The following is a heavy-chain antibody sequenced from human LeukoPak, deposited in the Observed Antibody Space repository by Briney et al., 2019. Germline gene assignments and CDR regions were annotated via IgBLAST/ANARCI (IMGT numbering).Heavy chain of an antibody. D-gene: IGHD3-9*01. CDR2: ITASGDST. J-gene: IGHJ4*02. Sequence: GGSLRLSCAASGFTFSAYALSWVRQSPGKALGWVSSITASGDSTFYADSVKGRFAISRDQSKSRLNLQMDSLRAEDTATYYCVRSTINNFDYWGQGTLVTVSS. V-gene: IGHV3-23*01. CDR3: VRSTINNFDY. CDR1: GFTFSAYA.